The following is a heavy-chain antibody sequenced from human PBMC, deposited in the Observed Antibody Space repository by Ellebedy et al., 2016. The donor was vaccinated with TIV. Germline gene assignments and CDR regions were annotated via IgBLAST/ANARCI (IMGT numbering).Heavy chain of an antibody. CDR2: IRQDGSDK. D-gene: IGHD4-17*01. CDR3: ASDGSYGDYLSPTHAFSF. J-gene: IGHJ3*01. V-gene: IGHV3-7*01. CDR1: GFSFRSYW. Sequence: GESLKISCAASGFSFRSYWMSWVRQAPGKGLEWVANIRQDGSDKYFVDSVKGRLTISRDNAKNKLYLQMDSLRAEDTAVYYCASDGSYGDYLSPTHAFSFWGQGTMVTVSS.